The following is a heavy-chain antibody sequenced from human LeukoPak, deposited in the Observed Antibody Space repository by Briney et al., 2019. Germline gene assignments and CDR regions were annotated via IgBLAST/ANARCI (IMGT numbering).Heavy chain of an antibody. D-gene: IGHD4-23*01. Sequence: PSETLSLTCTVSGGSISSGGYYWSWIRQHPGKGLEWIGYIYYSGSTYYNPSLKSRVTISVDTSKNQFSLKLSSVTAADTAVYYCARDRYGGNSRWYFDLWGRGTLVTVSS. CDR2: IYYSGST. CDR1: GGSISSGGYY. V-gene: IGHV4-31*03. CDR3: ARDRYGGNSRWYFDL. J-gene: IGHJ2*01.